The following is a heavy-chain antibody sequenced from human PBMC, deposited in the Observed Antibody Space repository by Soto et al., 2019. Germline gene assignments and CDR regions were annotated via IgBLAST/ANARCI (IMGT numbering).Heavy chain of an antibody. V-gene: IGHV3-21*01. CDR3: ARGTAAAGPPVDY. Sequence: EVQLVESGGGLVKPGGSLRLSCAASGFTFSSYSMTGVPQAPGKGLEWVSSISSSSSYIYYADSVKGRFTISRDNAKNSLYLQMNSLRAEDTAVYYCARGTAAAGPPVDYWGQGTLVTVSS. CDR1: GFTFSSYS. CDR2: ISSSSSYI. D-gene: IGHD6-13*01. J-gene: IGHJ4*02.